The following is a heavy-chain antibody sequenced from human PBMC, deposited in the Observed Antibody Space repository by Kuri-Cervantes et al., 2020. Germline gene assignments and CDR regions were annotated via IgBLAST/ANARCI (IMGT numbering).Heavy chain of an antibody. CDR1: GGTFSSYA. CDR3: ARGNRGSGWYSQVSSSYYYYYGMDV. CDR2: IIPIFGTA. J-gene: IGHJ6*02. Sequence: GGSLRLSCKASGGTFSSYAISWVRQAPGQGLEWMGGIIPIFGTANYAQKFQGRVTITSDESTSTAYMELSSLRSEDTAVYYCARGNRGSGWYSQVSSSYYYYYGMDVWGQGTTVTVSS. D-gene: IGHD6-19*01. V-gene: IGHV1-69*01.